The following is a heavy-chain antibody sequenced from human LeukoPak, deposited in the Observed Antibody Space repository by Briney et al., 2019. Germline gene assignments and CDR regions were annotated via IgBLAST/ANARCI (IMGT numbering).Heavy chain of an antibody. CDR1: GGSISSSNW. V-gene: IGHV4-4*02. J-gene: IGHJ4*02. CDR3: ARESGSYYVFFDY. CDR2: IYHSGST. Sequence: PSETLSLTCAVSGGSISSSNWWSWVRQPPGKGLEWIGEIYHSGSTNCNPSLKSRVTISVDKSKNQFSLKLGSVTAADTTVYYCARESGSYYVFFDYWGQGTLVTVSS. D-gene: IGHD1-26*01.